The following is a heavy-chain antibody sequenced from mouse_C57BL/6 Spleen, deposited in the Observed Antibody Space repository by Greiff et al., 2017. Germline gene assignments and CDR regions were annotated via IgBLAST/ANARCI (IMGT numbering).Heavy chain of an antibody. D-gene: IGHD4-1*01. CDR2: INPSSGYT. CDR3: ARTPSWEEAMDY. Sequence: QVQLQQSGAELARPGASVKMSCKASGYTFTSYTMPWVKQRPGQGLEWIGYINPSSGYTKYNQKFKDKATLTADKSSSTAYMQLSSLTSEDSAVYYCARTPSWEEAMDYWGQGTSVTVSS. V-gene: IGHV1-4*01. CDR1: GYTFTSYT. J-gene: IGHJ4*01.